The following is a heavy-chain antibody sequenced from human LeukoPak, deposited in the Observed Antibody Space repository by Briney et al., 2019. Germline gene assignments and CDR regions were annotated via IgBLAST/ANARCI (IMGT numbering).Heavy chain of an antibody. V-gene: IGHV3-30*02. D-gene: IGHD1-7*01. Sequence: GGSLRLSCAASGFTFSSFAMHWVRQAPGKGLEWVAFIRFDGSNKYYADSVKGRFTISRDNAKNSLYLQMNSLRAEDTAVYYCARDSGNYLDAFDIWGQGTMVTVSS. CDR2: IRFDGSNK. J-gene: IGHJ3*02. CDR3: ARDSGNYLDAFDI. CDR1: GFTFSSFA.